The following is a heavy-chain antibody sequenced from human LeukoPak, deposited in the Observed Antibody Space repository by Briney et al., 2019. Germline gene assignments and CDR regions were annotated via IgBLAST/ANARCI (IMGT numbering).Heavy chain of an antibody. Sequence: GGSLRLSCAASGFTFSDYYMSWIRQAPGKGLEWVSYISSSGSTIYYADSAKGRFTISRDNAKNSLYLQMNSLRAEDTAVYYCAKEQRGTMYYYDSSEGFDHWGQGTLVTVSS. J-gene: IGHJ4*02. D-gene: IGHD3-22*01. CDR2: ISSSGSTI. CDR3: AKEQRGTMYYYDSSEGFDH. CDR1: GFTFSDYY. V-gene: IGHV3-11*01.